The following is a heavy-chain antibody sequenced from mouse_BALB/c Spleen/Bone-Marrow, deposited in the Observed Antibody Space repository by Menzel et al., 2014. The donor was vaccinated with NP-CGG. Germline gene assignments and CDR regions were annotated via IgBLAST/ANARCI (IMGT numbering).Heavy chain of an antibody. D-gene: IGHD1-1*01. CDR3: AREGGYYYGSSPYFDV. V-gene: IGHV1-20*02. Sequence: EVQLVESGPELVKPGASVKISCKASGYSFTGYFMNWVMQGHGKSLEWIGRINPYNGDTFYNQKFKGKATLTVDKSSSTAHMELRSLASEDSAVYYCAREGGYYYGSSPYFDVWGAGTTVTVSS. CDR1: GYSFTGYF. CDR2: INPYNGDT. J-gene: IGHJ1*01.